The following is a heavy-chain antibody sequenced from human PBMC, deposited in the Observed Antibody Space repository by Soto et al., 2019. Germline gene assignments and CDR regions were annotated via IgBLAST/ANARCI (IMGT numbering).Heavy chain of an antibody. D-gene: IGHD6-19*01. V-gene: IGHV4-59*01. CDR2: IYYSGST. CDR1: GGSISSYY. Sequence: QVQLQESGPGLVKPSETLSLTCTVSGGSISSYYWSWIRQPPGKGLEWIGYIYYSGSTNYNPSLKSRVTITVDTSKNQFSLKLSSVTAADTAVYYCARGNGGSGWYGVDYWGQGTLVTVSS. J-gene: IGHJ4*02. CDR3: ARGNGGSGWYGVDY.